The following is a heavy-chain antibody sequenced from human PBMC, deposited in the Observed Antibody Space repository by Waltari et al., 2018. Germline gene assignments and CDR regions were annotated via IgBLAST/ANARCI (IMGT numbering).Heavy chain of an antibody. D-gene: IGHD2-2*01. CDR3: ARGRSVVVPAAISWFDP. V-gene: IGHV4-34*01. CDR2: INHSGST. CDR1: GGSFSGYY. Sequence: QVQLQQWGAGLLQPSETLSLTCAVYGGSFSGYYWTWLRQPPGKGLEWIGEINHSGSTNYNPSLKSRVTISVDTSKNQFSLKLSSVTAADTAVYYCARGRSVVVPAAISWFDPWGQGTLVTVSS. J-gene: IGHJ5*02.